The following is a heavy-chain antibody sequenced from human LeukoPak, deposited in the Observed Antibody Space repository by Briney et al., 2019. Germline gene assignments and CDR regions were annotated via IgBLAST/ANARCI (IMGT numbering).Heavy chain of an antibody. D-gene: IGHD1-7*01. J-gene: IGHJ4*02. Sequence: GASVKVSCKASGGTFSSYAISWVRQAPGQGLEWMGGIIPIFGTANYAQKFQGRVTMTRDMSTSTVYMELSSLRSEDTAVYYCARDRRWNSEVYWGQGTLVTVSS. CDR2: IIPIFGTA. V-gene: IGHV1-69*05. CDR1: GGTFSSYA. CDR3: ARDRRWNSEVY.